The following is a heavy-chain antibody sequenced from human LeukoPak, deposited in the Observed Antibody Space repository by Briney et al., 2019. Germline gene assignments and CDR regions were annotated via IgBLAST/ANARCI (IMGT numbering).Heavy chain of an antibody. Sequence: ASVKVSCKVSGYTLTELSMHWVRQAPGKGLEWMGGFDPEDGETIYAQKFQGRVTMTEDTSTDTAYMELSSLRSEDTAVYYSATEYYGGNSLAPLTSPVYYYGMDVWGQGTTVTVSS. CDR2: FDPEDGET. CDR1: GYTLTELS. J-gene: IGHJ6*02. V-gene: IGHV1-24*01. CDR3: ATEYYGGNSLAPLTSPVYYYGMDV. D-gene: IGHD4-23*01.